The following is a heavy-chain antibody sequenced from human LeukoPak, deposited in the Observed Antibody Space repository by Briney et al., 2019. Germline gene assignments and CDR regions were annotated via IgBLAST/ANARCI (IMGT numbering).Heavy chain of an antibody. CDR1: GGSISSSNYY. J-gene: IGHJ5*02. D-gene: IGHD3-22*01. Sequence: SETLSLTCTVSGGSISSSNYYWGWIRQPPGKGLEWIGSIYYSGNTYYNPSLKSRLTISVDTSKNQFSLRLRSVTAADTAVYYCARDIGVTDSNDYYVFDPWGQGTLVSVSS. V-gene: IGHV4-39*07. CDR2: IYYSGNT. CDR3: ARDIGVTDSNDYYVFDP.